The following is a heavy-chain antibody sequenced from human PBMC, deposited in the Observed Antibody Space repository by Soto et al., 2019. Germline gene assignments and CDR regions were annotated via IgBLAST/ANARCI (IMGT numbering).Heavy chain of an antibody. V-gene: IGHV3-23*01. Sequence: EVQLLESGGGFIHPGGSLRLSCAASGFSFSSFAMNWVRQAPGKGLEWVSIISGSADSTFYADSVKGRFTISRANSKSTLYLQINSLRAEDTAVYYCAKTRGAMIYAISVYGMDVWGQGTTVTVSS. CDR1: GFSFSSFA. CDR2: ISGSADST. CDR3: AKTRGAMIYAISVYGMDV. D-gene: IGHD2-8*01. J-gene: IGHJ6*02.